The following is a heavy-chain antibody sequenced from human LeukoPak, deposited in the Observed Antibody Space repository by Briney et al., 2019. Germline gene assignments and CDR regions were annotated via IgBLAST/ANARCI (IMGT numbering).Heavy chain of an antibody. V-gene: IGHV4-61*10. Sequence: SETLSLTCSVSGGSISSGSYYWNWIRQPAGKGLEWIGEINHSGSTNYNPSLKSRVTISVDTSKNQFSLKLSSVTAADTAVYYCARADCSSTSCYGRLIDYWGQGTLVTVSS. CDR3: ARADCSSTSCYGRLIDY. D-gene: IGHD2-2*01. CDR1: GGSISSGSYY. CDR2: INHSGST. J-gene: IGHJ4*02.